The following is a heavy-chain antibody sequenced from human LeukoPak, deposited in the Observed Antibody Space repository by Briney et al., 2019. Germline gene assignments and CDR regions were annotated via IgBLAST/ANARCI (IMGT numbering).Heavy chain of an antibody. D-gene: IGHD4-17*01. CDR3: ARLYGDYVGSNP. Sequence: SETLSLTFAVYGGSFSGYYWSWIRQPPGKGLEWIGEINHSGSTNYNPSLKSRVTISVDTSKNQFSLKLSSVTAADTAVYYCARLYGDYVGSNPWGQGTLVTVSS. CDR1: GGSFSGYY. CDR2: INHSGST. V-gene: IGHV4-34*01. J-gene: IGHJ5*02.